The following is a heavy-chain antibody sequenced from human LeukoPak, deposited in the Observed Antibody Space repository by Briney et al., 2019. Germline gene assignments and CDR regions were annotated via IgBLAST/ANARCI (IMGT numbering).Heavy chain of an antibody. D-gene: IGHD1-26*01. V-gene: IGHV3-64*01. CDR1: GFAFSSYS. Sequence: PGGSLRLSCAASGFAFSSYSMNWVRQAPGKGLEYVSAISNNGGDTYYARSVKGRFTISRDNSRNTLYLQMGSLRTEDMAVYYCAREATVGLTYWFDPWGQGTLVTVSS. CDR2: ISNNGGDT. CDR3: AREATVGLTYWFDP. J-gene: IGHJ5*02.